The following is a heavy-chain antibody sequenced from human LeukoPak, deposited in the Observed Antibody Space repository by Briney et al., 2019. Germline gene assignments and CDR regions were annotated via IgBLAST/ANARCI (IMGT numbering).Heavy chain of an antibody. V-gene: IGHV4-4*07. CDR1: GGSISSYY. D-gene: IGHD3-22*01. Sequence: SETLSLTCTVSGGSISSYYWTWIRQPAGKGLEWIGRIYSSGCTNYNPSLKSLITMSVDMSKNQFSLKLSSVTAADTAVYYCARAIDSSGYYRHDAFDIWGPGTMVTVSS. CDR3: ARAIDSSGYYRHDAFDI. CDR2: IYSSGCT. J-gene: IGHJ3*02.